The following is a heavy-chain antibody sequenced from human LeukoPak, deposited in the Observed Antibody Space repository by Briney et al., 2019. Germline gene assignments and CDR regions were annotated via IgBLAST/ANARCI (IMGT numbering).Heavy chain of an antibody. D-gene: IGHD6-19*01. V-gene: IGHV1-18*01. Sequence: ASVKVSCKASGYTFTRYGISWVRQAPGQGLEWMGWISAYNGNTNYAQKLQGRVTMTTDTSTSTAYMELRSLRSDDTAVYYCARVAVAGRVQYYYYMDVWGEGTTVTVSS. CDR3: ARVAVAGRVQYYYYMDV. CDR2: ISAYNGNT. CDR1: GYTFTRYG. J-gene: IGHJ6*03.